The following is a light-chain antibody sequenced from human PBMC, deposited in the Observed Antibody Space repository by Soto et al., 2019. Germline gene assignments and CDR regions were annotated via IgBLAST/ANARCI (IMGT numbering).Light chain of an antibody. CDR3: QQYNRFPIT. CDR2: KAS. J-gene: IGKJ5*01. V-gene: IGKV1-5*03. CDR1: QSVSDW. Sequence: DIQMTQSPSTLSESVGDRVTISCRASQSVSDWLAWYQQKPGKAPKLLMHKASTLEKGVPLRFSGSGSGTEFTLTISSLQPDDFATYYCQQYNRFPITFGQGTRLEIK.